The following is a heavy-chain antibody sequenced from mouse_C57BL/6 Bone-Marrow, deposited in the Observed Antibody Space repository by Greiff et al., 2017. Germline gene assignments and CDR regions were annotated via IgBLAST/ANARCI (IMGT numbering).Heavy chain of an antibody. CDR1: GYTFTTYP. D-gene: IGHD2-1*01. J-gene: IGHJ2*01. V-gene: IGHV1-47*01. CDR3: ARGGNYGGYYFDY. CDR2: FHPYNDDT. Sequence: QVQLQESGAELVKPGASVKMSCKASGYTFTTYPIEWLKQNHGKSLVWIGNFHPYNDDTKYNEKFKGKATLTVEKSSSTVYLKLSRLTSDDSSVYDCARGGNYGGYYFDYWGQGTTLTVSS.